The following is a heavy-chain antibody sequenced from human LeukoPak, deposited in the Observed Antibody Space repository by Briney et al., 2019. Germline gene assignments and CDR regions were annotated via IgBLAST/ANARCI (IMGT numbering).Heavy chain of an antibody. J-gene: IGHJ5*02. D-gene: IGHD6-19*01. CDR3: ARVGSGWSLRFDP. Sequence: PGGSLRLSCAASGFTFSDYYMSWIRQAPGKGLEWASYIGSSGSIIYYADSVKGRFTISRDNAKNSLYLQMNSLRAEDTAVYYCARVGSGWSLRFDPWGQGTLVTVSS. CDR2: IGSSGSII. V-gene: IGHV3-11*04. CDR1: GFTFSDYY.